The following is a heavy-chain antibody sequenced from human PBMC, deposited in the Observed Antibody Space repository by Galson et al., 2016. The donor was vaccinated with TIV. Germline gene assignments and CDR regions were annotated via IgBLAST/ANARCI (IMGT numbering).Heavy chain of an antibody. Sequence: SLRLSCAASGFTFDDYAMHWVRQAPGKGLEWVSGISSNSVYIGYAGSVKGRFTISRDNAKKPLYLQMNGLRADDTALYYCAKGRGYSYGSPQDYYYGFDVWGQGTTVTVSS. V-gene: IGHV3-9*01. CDR1: GFTFDDYA. CDR3: AKGRGYSYGSPQDYYYGFDV. D-gene: IGHD5-18*01. J-gene: IGHJ6*02. CDR2: ISSNSVYI.